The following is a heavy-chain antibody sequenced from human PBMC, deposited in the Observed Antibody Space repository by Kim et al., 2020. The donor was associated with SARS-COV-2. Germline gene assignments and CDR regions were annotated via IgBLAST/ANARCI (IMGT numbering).Heavy chain of an antibody. CDR3: VRDKDWCFDL. CDR2: DGGTR. Sequence: GGSLRLSCSPSGFSFKNYGMHWVRQAPAKGLEWVAHDGGTRDYGDSVRGRFTIPRDNSKNTLYLQMNSLGAEDTGIYYCVRDKDWCFDLWGRGTLVTVSS. J-gene: IGHJ2*01. V-gene: IGHV3-33*01. CDR1: GFSFKNYG.